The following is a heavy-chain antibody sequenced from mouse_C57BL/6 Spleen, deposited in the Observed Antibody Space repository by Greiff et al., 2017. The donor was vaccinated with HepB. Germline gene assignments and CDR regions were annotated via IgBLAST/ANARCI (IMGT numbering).Heavy chain of an antibody. CDR3: ATHEMSYYYGSGYGSAWFAY. J-gene: IGHJ3*01. CDR1: GYTFTEYT. Sequence: VQLQQSGAELVKPGASVKLSCKASGYTFTEYTIHWVKQRSGQGLEWIGWFYPGSGSIKYNEKFKDKSTLTADKSSSTVYMELSRLTSEDSAVYFCATHEMSYYYGSGYGSAWFAYWGQGTMVTVSA. D-gene: IGHD1-1*01. V-gene: IGHV1-62-2*01. CDR2: FYPGSGSI.